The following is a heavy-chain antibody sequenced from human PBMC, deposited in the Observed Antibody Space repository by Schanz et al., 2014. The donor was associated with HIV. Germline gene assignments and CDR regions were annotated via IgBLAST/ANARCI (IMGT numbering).Heavy chain of an antibody. Sequence: QVQLVESGGGVVQPGRSLRLSCAASGFTFSDFGMHWVRQAPGKGLDWVTFISFDGTFQYYADSVKGRFTISRDNSKNRLYLQMNSLRGEDTAVYYCAREKDLGYSSTLGFWGQGTLVTVSS. D-gene: IGHD6-13*01. CDR1: GFTFSDFG. CDR3: AREKDLGYSSTLGF. V-gene: IGHV3-30*13. CDR2: ISFDGTFQ. J-gene: IGHJ4*02.